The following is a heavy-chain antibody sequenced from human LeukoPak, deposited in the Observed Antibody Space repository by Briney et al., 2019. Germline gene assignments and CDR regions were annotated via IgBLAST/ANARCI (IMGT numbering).Heavy chain of an antibody. CDR3: ARASGGVVVAATLDY. D-gene: IGHD2-15*01. CDR2: IYTSGST. V-gene: IGHV4-4*07. J-gene: IGHJ4*02. CDR1: GGSISSFY. Sequence: SETLSLTCTVSGGSISSFYWSWIRQPAGKGLEWIGRIYTSGSTNYNPSLKSRVTLSVETSQNQFSLKLSSVTAADTAVYYCARASGGVVVAATLDYWGQGTLVTVSS.